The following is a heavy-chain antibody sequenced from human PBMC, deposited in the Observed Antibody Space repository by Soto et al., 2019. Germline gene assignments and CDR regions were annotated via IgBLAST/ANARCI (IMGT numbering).Heavy chain of an antibody. V-gene: IGHV3-23*01. Sequence: EVQLLESGGGLVQPGGSLRLSCAASGFIFSSYAMSWVRQAPGKGLEWVSGISGSDSSTYYADSVKGRFTISRDNSKSTLYMKMNSLRAENTGVYYWAKDWGRVLGAENYWYYRDQGTLVTVSS. CDR2: ISGSDSST. CDR1: GFIFSSYA. J-gene: IGHJ4*02. CDR3: AKDWGRVLGAENYWYY. D-gene: IGHD2-8*02.